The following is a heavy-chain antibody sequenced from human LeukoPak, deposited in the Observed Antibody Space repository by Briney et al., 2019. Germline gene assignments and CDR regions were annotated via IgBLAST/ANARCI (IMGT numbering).Heavy chain of an antibody. CDR3: AKGDYADYITGSRY. D-gene: IGHD4-17*01. J-gene: IGHJ4*02. Sequence: GGSLRLSCAASGFTFSSYGMHWVRQAPGKGLEWVAFIRYDGSNKYYADSVKGRFTISRDNSKNTLYLQMNSLRAEDTAVYYCAKGDYADYITGSRYWGQGTLVTVSS. CDR2: IRYDGSNK. V-gene: IGHV3-30*02. CDR1: GFTFSSYG.